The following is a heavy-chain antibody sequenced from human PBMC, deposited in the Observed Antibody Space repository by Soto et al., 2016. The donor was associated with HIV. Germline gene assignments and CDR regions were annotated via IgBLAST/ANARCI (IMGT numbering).Heavy chain of an antibody. J-gene: IGHJ4*02. D-gene: IGHD2-2*01. CDR2: SIGASGIT. CDR3: ARDNFNIPPADKPLDF. V-gene: IGHV3-23*01. Sequence: EVQLLESGGDLIQPGGSLRLPCQASGFTFTDYTMTWVRQAPGKGPEWVSSIGASGITYYADSVKGRFTMSRDDSKYTLYLQMDSLRAEDTAIYYCARDNFNIPPADKPLDFWGQGTLVTVSS. CDR1: GFTFTDYT.